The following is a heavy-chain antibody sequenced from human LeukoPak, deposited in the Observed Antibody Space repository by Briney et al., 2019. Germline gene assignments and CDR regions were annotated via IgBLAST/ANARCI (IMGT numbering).Heavy chain of an antibody. D-gene: IGHD6-19*01. J-gene: IGHJ6*03. Sequence: ASVKVSCKASGYTFTSYDINWVRQATGQGLEWMGWINPNSGGTNYAQKFQGRVTTTRNTSISTAYMELSSLTSDDTAVYYCAREVPDSGWAAYHYYYMDVWGKGTTVIISS. CDR2: INPNSGGT. V-gene: IGHV1-8*01. CDR3: AREVPDSGWAAYHYYYMDV. CDR1: GYTFTSYD.